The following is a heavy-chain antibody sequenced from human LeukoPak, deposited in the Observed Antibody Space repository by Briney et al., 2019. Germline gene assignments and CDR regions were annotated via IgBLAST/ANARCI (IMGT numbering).Heavy chain of an antibody. CDR3: ARHGGTLDYFDY. J-gene: IGHJ4*02. CDR1: GGSISSYY. Sequence: KPSETLSLTCTVSGGSISSYYWSWIRQPPGKGLEWIGYISYGGATSYNPSLKRRVTISVDSPKNRFPLRLSSLTAADTALYYCARHGGTLDYFDYWGPGSLVTVSS. V-gene: IGHV4-59*08. CDR2: ISYGGAT. D-gene: IGHD1-26*01.